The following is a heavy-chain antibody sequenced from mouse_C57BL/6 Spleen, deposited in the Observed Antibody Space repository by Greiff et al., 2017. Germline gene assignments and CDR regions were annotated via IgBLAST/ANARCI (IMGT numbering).Heavy chain of an antibody. D-gene: IGHD2-3*01. J-gene: IGHJ4*01. CDR2: IYPGSGST. CDR3: ASPIDDGYYGAMDY. V-gene: IGHV1-55*01. CDR1: GYTFTSYW. Sequence: QVQLQQPGAELVKPGASVKMSCKASGYTFTSYWITWVKQRPGQGLEWIGDIYPGSGSTNYNEKFKSKATLTVDTSSSTAYMQRSSLTSEDSAVYYCASPIDDGYYGAMDYWGQGTSVTVSS.